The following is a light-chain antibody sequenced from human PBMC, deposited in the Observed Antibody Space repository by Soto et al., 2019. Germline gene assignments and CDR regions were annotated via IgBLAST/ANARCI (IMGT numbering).Light chain of an antibody. J-gene: IGKJ1*01. Sequence: DIPMTQSPSSLSGSIGDRVTITCQASQDIRNYLNWYQQKPGKPPKLLIYDASNLETGVPSRFSGSGSGTDFTFTISSLQPEDIATYYCHQYDNLPWTLGQGTKVEIK. CDR3: HQYDNLPWT. CDR1: QDIRNY. V-gene: IGKV1-33*01. CDR2: DAS.